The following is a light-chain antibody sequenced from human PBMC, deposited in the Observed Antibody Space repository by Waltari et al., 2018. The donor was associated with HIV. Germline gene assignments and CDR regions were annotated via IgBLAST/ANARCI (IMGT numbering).Light chain of an antibody. Sequence: DIQVPQSPSSLSASVGARVTITCQASQDIGKYLNWYQQKPGKVPKLLIYAASSLQPGVPSRFSGSGSGTYFTFAISSLQPEDVGTYYCQQYDTLYTFGQGT. CDR3: QQYDTLYT. CDR1: QDIGKY. J-gene: IGKJ2*01. V-gene: IGKV1-33*01. CDR2: AAS.